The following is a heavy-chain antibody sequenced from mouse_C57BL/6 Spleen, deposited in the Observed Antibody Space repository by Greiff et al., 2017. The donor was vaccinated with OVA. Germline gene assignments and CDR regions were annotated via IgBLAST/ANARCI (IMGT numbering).Heavy chain of an antibody. CDR3: ARGYDVVYAMDY. CDR2: LYPGDGDT. D-gene: IGHD2-2*01. Sequence: QVQLQQSGAELVKPGASVKISCKASGYAFSSYWMNWVKQRPGKGLEWIGQLYPGDGDTNYNGKFKGKATLTADKSSSTAYMQLSSLTSEDSAVYFCARGYDVVYAMDYWGQGTSVTVSS. V-gene: IGHV1-80*01. J-gene: IGHJ4*01. CDR1: GYAFSSYW.